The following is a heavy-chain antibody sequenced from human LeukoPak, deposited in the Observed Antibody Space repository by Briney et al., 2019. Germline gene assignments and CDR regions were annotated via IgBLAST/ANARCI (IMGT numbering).Heavy chain of an antibody. D-gene: IGHD3-22*01. J-gene: IGHJ3*02. CDR2: IIPIFGTA. Sequence: SVKVSCKASGGTFSSYAISWVRQAPGQGLEWMGGIIPIFGTANYAQKFQGRVTITADESTSTAYMELSSLRSEDTAVYYCARGWGYYDSSGYYPDAFDIWGQGTMVTVSS. CDR3: ARGWGYYDSSGYYPDAFDI. V-gene: IGHV1-69*13. CDR1: GGTFSSYA.